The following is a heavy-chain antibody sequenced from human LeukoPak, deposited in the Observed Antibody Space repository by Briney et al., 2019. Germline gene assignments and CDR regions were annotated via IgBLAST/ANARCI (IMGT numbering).Heavy chain of an antibody. J-gene: IGHJ6*03. CDR1: GGTFSSYA. Sequence: GASVKVSCKASGGTFSSYAISWVRQAPGQGLEWMGGIIPIFGTANYAQKFQGRVTITADESTSTAYMELSSLRSEDTAVYYCARNNGFLEWLPRVDNYYMDVWGKGTTVTVSS. CDR2: IIPIFGTA. D-gene: IGHD3-3*01. CDR3: ARNNGFLEWLPRVDNYYMDV. V-gene: IGHV1-69*13.